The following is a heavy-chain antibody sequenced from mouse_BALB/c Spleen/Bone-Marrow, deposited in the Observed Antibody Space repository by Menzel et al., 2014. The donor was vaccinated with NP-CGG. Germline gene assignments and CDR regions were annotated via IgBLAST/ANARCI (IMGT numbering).Heavy chain of an antibody. CDR3: ARSPGEVNY. J-gene: IGHJ3*01. CDR1: GFNIIYAY. CDR2: IYPANGNT. V-gene: IGHV14-3*02. Sequence: VQLQQPGAELVKPGASVKLSCTASGFNIIYAYIHWVKRRPEQGLEWIGRIYPANGNTNYDPKFQGKATITADTSSNTAYLHLISLTSEDTAVYYCARSPGEVNYWGQGTLVTVSA. D-gene: IGHD1-3*01.